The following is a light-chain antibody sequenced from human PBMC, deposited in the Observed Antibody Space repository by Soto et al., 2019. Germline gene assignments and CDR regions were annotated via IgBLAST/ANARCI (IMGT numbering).Light chain of an antibody. CDR3: QSYDSSLSGSV. CDR1: RSNIGAGYD. J-gene: IGLJ7*01. V-gene: IGLV1-40*01. CDR2: GNS. Sequence: QSVLTQQPSVSGAPGQRVTISCTGSRSNIGAGYDVHWYQQLPGTAPKLLIYGNSNRPSGVPDRFSGSKSGTSASLAITGLQAEDEADYYGQSYDSSLSGSVFGGGTQLTVL.